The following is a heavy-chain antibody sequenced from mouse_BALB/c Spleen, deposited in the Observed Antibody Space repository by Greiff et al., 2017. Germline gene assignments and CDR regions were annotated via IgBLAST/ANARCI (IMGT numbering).Heavy chain of an antibody. CDR2: IWSDGST. J-gene: IGHJ4*01. CDR1: GFSLTSYG. Sequence: VQLQESGPDLVAPSQSLSITCTVSGFSLTSYGVHWVRQPPGKGLEWLVVIWSDGSTTYNSALKSRLSISKDNSKSQVFLKMNSLQTDDTAMYYCARQGKPDYYAMDYWGQGTSVTVSS. V-gene: IGHV2-6-2*01. CDR3: ARQGKPDYYAMDY.